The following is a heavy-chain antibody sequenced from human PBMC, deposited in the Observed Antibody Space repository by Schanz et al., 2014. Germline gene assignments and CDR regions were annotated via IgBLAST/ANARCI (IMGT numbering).Heavy chain of an antibody. Sequence: EVQLLESGGGFVQPGGSLRLSCVASGVTFSSYAMSWVRQTPGKGLEWVSVISGSGVTIYYADSVKGRFTISRDNSKNALYLQMNILRVEDAAVYYCARDGYRNGRPFDHWGQGTRVTVSA. J-gene: IGHJ4*02. V-gene: IGHV3-23*01. D-gene: IGHD5-18*01. CDR2: ISGSGVTI. CDR3: ARDGYRNGRPFDH. CDR1: GVTFSSYA.